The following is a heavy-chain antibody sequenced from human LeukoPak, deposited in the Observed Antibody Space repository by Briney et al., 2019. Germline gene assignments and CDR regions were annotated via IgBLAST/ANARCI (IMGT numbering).Heavy chain of an antibody. V-gene: IGHV1-18*01. D-gene: IGHD5-18*01. CDR2: SSAYNGNT. CDR1: GYTFTSYG. CDR3: ASRDVDTAMVTWFDP. Sequence: ASVKVSCKASGYTFTSYGISWVRQAPGQGLEWMGWSSAYNGNTNYAQKLQGRVTMTTDTSMSTAYMELRSLRSEDTAVYYCASRDVDTAMVTWFDPWGQGTLVTVSS. J-gene: IGHJ5*02.